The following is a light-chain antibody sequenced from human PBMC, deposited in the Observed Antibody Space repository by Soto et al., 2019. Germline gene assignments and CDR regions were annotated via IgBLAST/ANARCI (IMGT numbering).Light chain of an antibody. CDR3: QQYESYSWT. Sequence: DIQMTQSPSALSACVGDRVTITCRASQSIKTWLAWYQRKPGRAPNLLIYDASSLQSGVPSRVSGSGSGTEFTLTISSLQHDDSATYYCQQYESYSWTFGQGTKVDIK. V-gene: IGKV1-5*01. J-gene: IGKJ1*01. CDR2: DAS. CDR1: QSIKTW.